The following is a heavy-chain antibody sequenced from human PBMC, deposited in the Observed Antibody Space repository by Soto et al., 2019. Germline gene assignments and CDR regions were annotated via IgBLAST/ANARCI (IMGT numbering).Heavy chain of an antibody. D-gene: IGHD3-22*01. Sequence: LSLTCTVSGDSISTFYWGWMRQSPGKEREWIGYVYYTGSTNYNPSLKSRVTISVDRSKNQFSLKLTSANAADTAVYYCARGRTVRNYADDSSDYFYFFDYWGQGTQVTVSS. J-gene: IGHJ4*02. CDR2: VYYTGST. CDR3: ARGRTVRNYADDSSDYFYFFDY. V-gene: IGHV4-59*01. CDR1: GDSISTFY.